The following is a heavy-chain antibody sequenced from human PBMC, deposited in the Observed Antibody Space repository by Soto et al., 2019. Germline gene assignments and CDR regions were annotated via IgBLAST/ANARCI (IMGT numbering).Heavy chain of an antibody. D-gene: IGHD3-22*01. Sequence: ASVKVSCKASGYTFTSYAMHCVRQAPGQRLEWMGWINAGNGNTKYSQKFQGRVTITRDTSASTAYMELSSLRSEDTAVYYCARDRPTYYYDSSGTNWFDPWGQGTLVTVSS. CDR3: ARDRPTYYYDSSGTNWFDP. J-gene: IGHJ5*02. V-gene: IGHV1-3*01. CDR1: GYTFTSYA. CDR2: INAGNGNT.